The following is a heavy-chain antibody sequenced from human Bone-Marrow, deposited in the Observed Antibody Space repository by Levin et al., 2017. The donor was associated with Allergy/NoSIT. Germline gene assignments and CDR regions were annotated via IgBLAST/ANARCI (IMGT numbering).Heavy chain of an antibody. J-gene: IGHJ4*02. Sequence: GESLKISCAASGFTFIAHAMHWVRQAPGKGLEWVAVISFDGSNKYYAESVKGRFTVSRDNSKNTLYLQMSSLRVDDTAVYYCARDRDSGTFYNSANYFDHWGQGAPVTVSS. D-gene: IGHD3-10*01. CDR1: GFTFIAHA. CDR2: ISFDGSNK. V-gene: IGHV3-30-3*01. CDR3: ARDRDSGTFYNSANYFDH.